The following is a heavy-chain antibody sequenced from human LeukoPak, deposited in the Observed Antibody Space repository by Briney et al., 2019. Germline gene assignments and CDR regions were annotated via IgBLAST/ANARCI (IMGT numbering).Heavy chain of an antibody. D-gene: IGHD1-26*01. V-gene: IGHV3-48*03. Sequence: GGSLRLSCAASGFTFSSYEMNWVRQAPGKGLEWVSYISSSGSTIYYADSVKGRFTISRDNSKTTMYLQMNSLRAEDTAVYYCAKGNWGERLDWYFDLWGRGTLVTVSS. CDR3: AKGNWGERLDWYFDL. CDR1: GFTFSSYE. J-gene: IGHJ2*01. CDR2: ISSSGSTI.